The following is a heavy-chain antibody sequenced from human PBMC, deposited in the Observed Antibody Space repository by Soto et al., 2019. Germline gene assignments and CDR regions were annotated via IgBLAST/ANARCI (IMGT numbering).Heavy chain of an antibody. CDR3: ARNGGSTWYYFDS. CDR2: VSHRGRT. J-gene: IGHJ4*02. CDR1: GGSFTGYY. V-gene: IGHV4-34*01. Sequence: QVQLQQWGAGLLKPSETPSLTCAVNGGSFTGYYGCWIRQSPGKGLEWIGEVSHRGRTNYNPSLKSRVTISIDTSKNQFFLKLNSVTAADTGVYYCARNGGSTWYYFDSWGQGTVVTVSS. D-gene: IGHD6-13*01.